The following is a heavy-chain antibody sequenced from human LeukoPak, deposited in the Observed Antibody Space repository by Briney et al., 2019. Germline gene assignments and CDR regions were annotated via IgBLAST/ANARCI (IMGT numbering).Heavy chain of an antibody. V-gene: IGHV4-61*02. D-gene: IGHD7-27*01. Sequence: PSETLSLTCTVSGGSISSGSYYWSWIRQPAGKGLEWIGRIYTSGSTNYNPSLKSRVTISVDTSKNQFSLKLSSVTAADTAVYYCARCWGFGWYFDLWGRGTLVTVSS. J-gene: IGHJ2*01. CDR2: IYTSGST. CDR3: ARCWGFGWYFDL. CDR1: GGSISSGSYY.